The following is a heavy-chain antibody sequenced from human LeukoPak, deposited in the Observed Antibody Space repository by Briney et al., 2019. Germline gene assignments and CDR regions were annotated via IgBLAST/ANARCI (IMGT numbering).Heavy chain of an antibody. J-gene: IGHJ3*02. D-gene: IGHD6-13*01. Sequence: KPSETLSLTCTVSSGSISSGDHYWSWIRQPPGKGLECIGYVYYNGDTYYNPSLKSRVTISVVTSKNQFSLKLTSVTAADTAVYYCARVWASSSWYPGPFDIWGQGTMVTVSS. CDR3: ARVWASSSWYPGPFDI. CDR2: VYYNGDT. CDR1: SGSISSGDHY. V-gene: IGHV4-30-4*01.